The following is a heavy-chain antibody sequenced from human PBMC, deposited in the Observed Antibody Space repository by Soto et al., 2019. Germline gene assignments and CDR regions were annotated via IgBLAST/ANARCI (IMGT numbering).Heavy chain of an antibody. CDR3: ATLPAAMYFYGSDV. CDR1: PGSVSISTYY. Sequence: SETMSLTCSLSPGSVSISTYYWAWVRPTPGKGLEWLGSILHTGSTYYNPSLKSRLTLSVDTSEDQFSLNLSSVTATDTGVYYCATLPAAMYFYGSDVWGPGTTVTVSS. CDR2: ILHTGST. V-gene: IGHV4-39*01. J-gene: IGHJ6*02. D-gene: IGHD2-2*01.